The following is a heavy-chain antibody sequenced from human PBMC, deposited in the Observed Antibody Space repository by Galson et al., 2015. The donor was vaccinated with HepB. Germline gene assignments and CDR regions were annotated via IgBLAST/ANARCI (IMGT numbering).Heavy chain of an antibody. CDR3: ARSLSYGDYLTY. CDR2: IIPIFGTT. V-gene: IGHV1-69*13. Sequence: SVKVSCKASGGTLNSFSISWVRQAPGQGLEWMGGIIPIFGTTKYAQRLQGRVSITADGSTRTAYMELSSLRSEDTAMYFCARSLSYGDYLTYWGQGTLVTVSS. D-gene: IGHD4-17*01. CDR1: GGTLNSFS. J-gene: IGHJ4*02.